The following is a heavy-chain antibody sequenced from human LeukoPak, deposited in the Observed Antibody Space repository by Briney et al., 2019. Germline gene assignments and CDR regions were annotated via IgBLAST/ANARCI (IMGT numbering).Heavy chain of an antibody. D-gene: IGHD3-16*02. CDR3: AREAVYYDYVLGSYRYKTGAFDI. V-gene: IGHV4-34*01. CDR2: INHSGST. Sequence: SETLSLTCAVYGGSFSGYYWSWIRQPPGKGLEWIGEINHSGSTNYNPSLKSRVTISVDTSKNQFSLKLSSVTAADTAVYYCAREAVYYDYVLGSYRYKTGAFDIWGQGTMVTVSS. CDR1: GGSFSGYY. J-gene: IGHJ3*02.